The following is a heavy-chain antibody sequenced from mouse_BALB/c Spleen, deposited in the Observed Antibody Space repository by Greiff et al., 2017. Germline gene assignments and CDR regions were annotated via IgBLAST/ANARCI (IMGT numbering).Heavy chain of an antibody. CDR1: GYTFTGYV. V-gene: IGHV1-81*01. CDR2: IYPGSGST. CDR3: ARSVQGYYLDY. Sequence: VQLQQSGPELVKPGASVKMSCKASGYTFTGYVISWVKQRTGQGLEWIGEIYPGSGSTYYNEKFKGKATLTADKSSNTAYMQLISLTSEDSAVYFCARSVQGYYLDYWGQGTTLTVSS. J-gene: IGHJ2*01.